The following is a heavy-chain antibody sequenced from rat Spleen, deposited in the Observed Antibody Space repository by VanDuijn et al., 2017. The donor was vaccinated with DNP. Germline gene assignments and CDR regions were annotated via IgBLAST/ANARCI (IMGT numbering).Heavy chain of an antibody. D-gene: IGHD1-7*01. V-gene: IGHV3-1*01. Sequence: DVQLQESGPGLVKPSQSLSLTCSVTGYSITSNFRWSWIRKFPGNKMEWIGHISYSGSTSYNPSLKSRISITRDTSKNQFFLQLNSVPTEDTATYYGARQPTGMDYWGQGVMVIVSS. CDR3: ARQPTGMDY. CDR2: ISYSGST. J-gene: IGHJ2*01. CDR1: GYSITSNF.